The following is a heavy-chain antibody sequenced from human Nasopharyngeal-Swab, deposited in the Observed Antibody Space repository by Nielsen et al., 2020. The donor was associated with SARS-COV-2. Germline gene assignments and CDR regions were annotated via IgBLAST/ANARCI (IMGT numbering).Heavy chain of an antibody. CDR1: GFTFSDYY. V-gene: IGHV3-11*01. D-gene: IGHD3-22*01. Sequence: GESLKISCAASGFTFSDYYMSWLRQAPGKGLEWVSYISSSGSTIYYADSVKGRFTISRDNAKNSLYLQMNSLRAEDTAVYYCAREDTDYYDSSGYFDYWGQGTLVTVSS. J-gene: IGHJ4*02. CDR3: AREDTDYYDSSGYFDY. CDR2: ISSSGSTI.